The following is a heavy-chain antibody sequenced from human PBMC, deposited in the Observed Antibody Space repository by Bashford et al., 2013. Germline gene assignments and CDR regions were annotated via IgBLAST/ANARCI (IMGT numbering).Heavy chain of an antibody. V-gene: IGHV4-59*01. Sequence: GSLRLSCAASGFTFSSYSMNWVRQAPGKGLEWIGNIHYSGSTNYNPSLKSRVTILVDTSKNQFSLKLSSVTAADTAVYYCARGSSGYSYGWGQGTSGHRLL. CDR3: ARGSSGYSYG. CDR2: IHYSGST. D-gene: IGHD5-18*01. J-gene: IGHJ3*01. CDR1: GFTFSSYS.